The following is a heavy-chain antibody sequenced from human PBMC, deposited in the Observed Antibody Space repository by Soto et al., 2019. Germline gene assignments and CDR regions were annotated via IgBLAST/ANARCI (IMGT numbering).Heavy chain of an antibody. D-gene: IGHD3-10*01. CDR1: GGSISGGGFS. CDR2: ILHTGGT. J-gene: IGHJ4*02. Sequence: SETLSLTCAVSGGSISGGGFSWSWIRQPPGKGLEWIGYILHTGGTQYNPSLKSRVSMSVDKSKNQFSLHLTSVTAADTAVYYCARLEFGEGFDYWGQGALVTVSS. CDR3: ARLEFGEGFDY. V-gene: IGHV4-30-2*01.